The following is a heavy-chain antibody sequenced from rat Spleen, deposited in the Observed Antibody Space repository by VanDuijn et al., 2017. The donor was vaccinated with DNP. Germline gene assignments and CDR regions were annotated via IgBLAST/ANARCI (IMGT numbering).Heavy chain of an antibody. CDR3: SREGLRASDY. V-gene: IGHV4-2*01. CDR2: INKDSGTI. CDR1: GFNLTDYW. J-gene: IGHJ2*01. Sequence: EVKLVESGGGLVQPGRSLKLSCAASGFNLTDYWWGWVGHAPGKGLEWIGEINKDSGTINYTPSLKDKFTISRYNAQNTLYLQMSKLGSEDSAIYYCSREGLRASDYWGQGVLVTVSS. D-gene: IGHD4-1*01.